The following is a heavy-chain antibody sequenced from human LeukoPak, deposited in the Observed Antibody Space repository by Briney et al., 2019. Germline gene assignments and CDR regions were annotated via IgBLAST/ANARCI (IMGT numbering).Heavy chain of an antibody. CDR2: ISHSGGT. CDR1: GGSISSGGYS. Sequence: SQTLSLTCAVSGGSISSGGYSWSWIRQPPGKGLEWIGYISHSGGTYYNPSLKSRVTISVDRSKNQFSLKLSSVTAADTAMYYCARGGYSGYDQIDYWGQGTLVTVSS. V-gene: IGHV4-30-2*01. D-gene: IGHD5-12*01. J-gene: IGHJ4*02. CDR3: ARGGYSGYDQIDY.